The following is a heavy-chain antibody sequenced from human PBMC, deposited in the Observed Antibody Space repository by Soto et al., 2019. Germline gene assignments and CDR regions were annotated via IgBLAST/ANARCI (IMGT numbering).Heavy chain of an antibody. CDR2: IIPIFGTA. J-gene: IGHJ6*02. V-gene: IGHV1-69*12. D-gene: IGHD7-27*01. CDR1: GGTFSSYA. CDR3: ASQLTGDYYYYGMDV. Sequence: QVQLVQSGAEVKKPGSSVKVSCKASGGTFSSYAISWVRQAPGQGLEWMGGIIPIFGTADYAQKFQGRVTITVDESTSTAYMELSSLRSEDPAVYYCASQLTGDYYYYGMDVWGQGTTVTVSS.